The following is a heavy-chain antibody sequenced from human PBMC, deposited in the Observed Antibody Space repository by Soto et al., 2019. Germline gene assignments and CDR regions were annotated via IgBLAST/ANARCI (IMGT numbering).Heavy chain of an antibody. CDR2: IDPSDSYT. J-gene: IGHJ3*02. Sequence: ECLKSSFQGSGYTFTTYWITWVRQIPGRGLEWMGRIDPSDSYTNYSPSFQGQVTISADKSISTAYLQWSSLKASDTAMYYCARPGSAAGSDAFDIWGQGTMVTVSS. D-gene: IGHD6-13*01. V-gene: IGHV5-10-1*04. CDR1: GYTFTTYW. CDR3: ARPGSAAGSDAFDI.